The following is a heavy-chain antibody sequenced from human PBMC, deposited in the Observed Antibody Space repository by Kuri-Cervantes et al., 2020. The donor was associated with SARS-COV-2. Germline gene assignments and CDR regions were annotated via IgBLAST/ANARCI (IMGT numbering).Heavy chain of an antibody. J-gene: IGHJ3*02. D-gene: IGHD2-15*01. CDR1: GFTLSSYA. CDR3: ARDRVVEAFDI. Sequence: GESLKISCAASGFTLSSYAMHWVRQAPGKGLEWVAVISYDGSNKYYADSVKGRFTISRDNSKNTLYLQMNSLRAEDTAVYYCARDRVVEAFDIWGQGTMVTVSS. V-gene: IGHV3-30-3*01. CDR2: ISYDGSNK.